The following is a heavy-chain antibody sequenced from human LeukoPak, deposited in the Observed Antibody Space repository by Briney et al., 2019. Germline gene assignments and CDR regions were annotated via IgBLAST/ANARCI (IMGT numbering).Heavy chain of an antibody. D-gene: IGHD3-22*01. CDR3: AAHYYDSSGPIDY. J-gene: IGHJ4*02. Sequence: SETLSLTCAVYGGSFSGYHWSWIRQPPGKGLEWIGEINQSGSTNYNPSLKSRVTISVDTSKNQFSLKLSSVTAADTAVYYCAAHYYDSSGPIDYWGQGTLVTVSS. V-gene: IGHV4-34*01. CDR2: INQSGST. CDR1: GGSFSGYH.